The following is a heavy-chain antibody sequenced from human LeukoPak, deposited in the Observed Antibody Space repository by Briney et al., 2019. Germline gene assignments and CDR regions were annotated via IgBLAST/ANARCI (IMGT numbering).Heavy chain of an antibody. D-gene: IGHD3-22*01. J-gene: IGHJ4*02. V-gene: IGHV4-34*01. Sequence: PSETLSLTCAVYRGSFSGYYWSWIRQPPGKGLEWIGEIHHSGSTNYNPPLKSRVTISVDTSKNQFSLKLSSVTAADTAVYYCAREGDSSVYYDYWGQGTLVTVSS. CDR1: RGSFSGYY. CDR3: AREGDSSVYYDY. CDR2: IHHSGST.